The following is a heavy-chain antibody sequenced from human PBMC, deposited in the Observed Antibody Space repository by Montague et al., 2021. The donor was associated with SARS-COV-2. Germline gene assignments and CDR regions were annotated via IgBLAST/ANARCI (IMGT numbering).Heavy chain of an antibody. D-gene: IGHD1-26*01. V-gene: IGHV6-1*01. J-gene: IGHJ4*02. Sequence: SGDSAAWNWIRQSPSRGLEWLGRTYYRSKWYNDYAVSVKSRITINPDTSKNQISLQPNSVTPEDTAVYYCARTSASSDYWGQGTLVTVSS. CDR2: TYYRSKWYN. CDR3: ARTSASSDY. CDR1: SGDSAA.